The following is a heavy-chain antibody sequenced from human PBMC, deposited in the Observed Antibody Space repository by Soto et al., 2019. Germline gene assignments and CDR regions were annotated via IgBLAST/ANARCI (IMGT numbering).Heavy chain of an antibody. CDR2: ISYRGNA. V-gene: IGHV4-39*01. CDR3: ARLEGLATISYYFDF. D-gene: IGHD3-9*01. Sequence: QLQLQESGPGLVKPSETLSLTCSVSDDSLNSDKYYWGWIRQPPGKGLEWIGSISYRGNAYYNPSLQTRATISLDKSRSQFSLQLNSVTAADSAVYFCARLEGLATISYYFDFLGPGALVTVSS. CDR1: DDSLNSDKYY. J-gene: IGHJ4*02.